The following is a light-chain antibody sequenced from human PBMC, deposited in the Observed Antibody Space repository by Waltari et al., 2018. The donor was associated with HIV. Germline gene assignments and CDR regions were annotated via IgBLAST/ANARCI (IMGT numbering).Light chain of an antibody. CDR1: QSLQHSNGHNY. Sequence: DIAMIQSPDYLAVSPGESVSISRRSSQSLQHSNGHNYLDWYVQRPGQAPQLLIYLSSRRASGVPDRIAGSGSGRDFILKISRVEAKDVGVYYCMHGQQTPVFGQGTKVEVK. CDR3: MHGQQTPV. CDR2: LSS. J-gene: IGKJ1*01. V-gene: IGKV2-28*01.